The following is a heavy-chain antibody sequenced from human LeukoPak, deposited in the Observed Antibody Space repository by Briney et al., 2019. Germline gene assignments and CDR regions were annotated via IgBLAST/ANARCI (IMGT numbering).Heavy chain of an antibody. CDR3: ARDRSGYYNY. CDR1: GGSISSGGYY. CDR2: IYYSGST. J-gene: IGHJ4*02. V-gene: IGHV4-31*03. D-gene: IGHD3-22*01. Sequence: PSETLSLTCTVSGGSISSGGYYWSWIRQHPGKGLEWIGYIYYSGSTYYNPSLKSRVTISVDTSKNQFSLKLSSVTAADTAVYYCARDRSGYYNYWGQGTLVTVSS.